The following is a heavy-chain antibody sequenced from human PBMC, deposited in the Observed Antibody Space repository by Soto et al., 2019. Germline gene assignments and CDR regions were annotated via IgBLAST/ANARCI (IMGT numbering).Heavy chain of an antibody. J-gene: IGHJ4*02. D-gene: IGHD6-19*01. V-gene: IGHV4-34*01. CDR3: ARKRQWLVN. CDR2: INHSGST. CDR1: GGSFSGYY. Sequence: SETMYLTCAVYGGSFSGYYWSWIRQPPGKGLEWIGEINHSGSTNYNPSLKSRVTISVDTSKNQFSLKLSSLTAADTAVYYCARKRQWLVNWGQGTLVTVSS.